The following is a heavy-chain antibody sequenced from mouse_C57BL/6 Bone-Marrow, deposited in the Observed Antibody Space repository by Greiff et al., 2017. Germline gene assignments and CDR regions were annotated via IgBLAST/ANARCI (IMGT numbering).Heavy chain of an antibody. CDR1: GFTFSDYG. Sequence: EVKLMESGGGLVKPGGSLTLSCAASGFTFSDYGMHWVRQAPEKGLEWVAYISSGSSTIYYADTVKGRFTISRDNAKNTLFLQMTGLRSEDTATYYCARPGLPWYFDVWGTGTTVTVSS. J-gene: IGHJ1*03. V-gene: IGHV5-17*01. D-gene: IGHD2-4*01. CDR3: ARPGLPWYFDV. CDR2: ISSGSSTI.